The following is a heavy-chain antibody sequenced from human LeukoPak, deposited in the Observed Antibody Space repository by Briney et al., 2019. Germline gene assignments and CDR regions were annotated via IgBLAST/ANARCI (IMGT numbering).Heavy chain of an antibody. CDR2: IYYSGST. D-gene: IGHD3-10*01. J-gene: IGHJ6*02. CDR3: AREGYYGSGSFPLYGMTS. CDR1: GGSISSGGYY. V-gene: IGHV4-31*03. Sequence: SETLSLTCTVSGGSISSGGYYWSWIRQHPGKGLEWIGYIYYSGSTYYNPSLKSRVTISVDTSKNQFSLKLSSVTAADTAVYYCAREGYYGSGSFPLYGMTSGAKGPRSPSP.